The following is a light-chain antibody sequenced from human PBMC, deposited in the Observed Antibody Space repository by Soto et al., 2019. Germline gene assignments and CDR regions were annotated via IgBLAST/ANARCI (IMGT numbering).Light chain of an antibody. V-gene: IGKV3-20*01. J-gene: IGKJ1*01. CDR3: QQYGSSPPWT. Sequence: ENVLTQSPGTLSLSPGERATLSCRASQSVSSSYLAWYQQKPGQAPRLLIYGASSRATGIPARFRGSGAGKGFALTISGLELQGLAVYYCQQYGSSPPWTFGQGTKVEIK. CDR2: GAS. CDR1: QSVSSSY.